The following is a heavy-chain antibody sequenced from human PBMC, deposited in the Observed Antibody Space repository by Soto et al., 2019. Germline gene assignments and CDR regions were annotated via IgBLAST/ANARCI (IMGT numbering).Heavy chain of an antibody. CDR2: ISYDGSNK. V-gene: IGHV3-30-3*01. J-gene: IGHJ4*02. CDR1: GFTFSSYA. D-gene: IGHD3-9*01. CDR3: AKDLHYDILTGYDY. Sequence: GGSLRLSCAASGFTFSSYAMHWVRQAPGKGLEWVAVISYDGSNKYYAESVKGRFTISRDNSKNTLNLQMNSLRAEDTAVYYCAKDLHYDILTGYDYWGQGTLVTVSS.